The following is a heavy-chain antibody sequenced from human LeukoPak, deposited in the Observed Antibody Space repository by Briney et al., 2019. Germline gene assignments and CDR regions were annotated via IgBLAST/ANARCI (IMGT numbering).Heavy chain of an antibody. Sequence: GGSLRLSCAASGFTFSSYWMSWVRQAPGKGLEWVATIKDDGSEKYYVDSVKGRFSISRDNAKNSLYLQMASLRAEDTAVYYCARDPLRRFDYWGQGTLVTVSS. V-gene: IGHV3-7*01. CDR2: IKDDGSEK. CDR1: GFTFSSYW. J-gene: IGHJ4*02. CDR3: ARDPLRRFDY.